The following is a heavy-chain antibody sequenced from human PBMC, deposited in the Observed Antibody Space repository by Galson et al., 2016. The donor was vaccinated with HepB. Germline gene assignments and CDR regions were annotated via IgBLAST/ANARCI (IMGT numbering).Heavy chain of an antibody. Sequence: QSGAEVKKPGESLKISCKGSGYTFTIYWIAWVRQMPGKGLEWMGIIYPGDSQTIYSPSFQGQVTISVDKSISTAYLQWSSLKASDTAMYYCARRTYGAPFDIWSQGTMVTVSS. CDR2: IYPGDSQT. J-gene: IGHJ3*02. CDR3: ARRTYGAPFDI. D-gene: IGHD4/OR15-4a*01. V-gene: IGHV5-51*01. CDR1: GYTFTIYW.